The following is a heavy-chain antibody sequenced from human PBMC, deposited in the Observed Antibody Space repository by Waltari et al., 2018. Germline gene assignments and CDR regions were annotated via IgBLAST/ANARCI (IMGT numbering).Heavy chain of an antibody. Sequence: QVKLVQSGAEVKKPGASVRVSCKASGYTFTKYYIHWVRQAPGQGLEWRGRINPKSGDANYTQPFKGRVSMTRDTSINTAYLEVTGLTSDDTAIFYCATANILGIGTFDYWGQGTLVSVSS. CDR1: GYTFTKYY. V-gene: IGHV1-2*02. D-gene: IGHD1-1*01. J-gene: IGHJ4*02. CDR2: INPKSGDA. CDR3: ATANILGIGTFDY.